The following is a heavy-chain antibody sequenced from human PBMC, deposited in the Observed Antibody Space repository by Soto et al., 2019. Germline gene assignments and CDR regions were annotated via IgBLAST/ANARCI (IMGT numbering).Heavy chain of an antibody. CDR3: VRRGGLLAEAFDV. V-gene: IGHV3-73*01. Sequence: PGGSLRLSCAASGFTFSASALHWVRQASGKGLEWVGHIKNKADNYATTYGASMKGRVTVSRDDSKNTAYLQMNSLTTEDTAVYYCVRRGGLLAEAFDVWGQGTMVPVSS. CDR1: GFTFSASA. CDR2: IKNKADNYAT. D-gene: IGHD5-12*01. J-gene: IGHJ3*01.